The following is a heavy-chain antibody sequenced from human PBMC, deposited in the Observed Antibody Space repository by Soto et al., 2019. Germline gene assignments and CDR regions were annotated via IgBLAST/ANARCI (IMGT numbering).Heavy chain of an antibody. Sequence: PGGSLRLSCSASVFTFSNAWMSWFRQAPGKGLEWVGRIKSKTDGGTTDYAAPVKGRFTISRDDSKNTLYLQMNSLKTEDTAVYYCTTGRYYDILNWGQGTLVTVSS. D-gene: IGHD3-9*01. CDR1: VFTFSNAW. J-gene: IGHJ4*02. V-gene: IGHV3-15*01. CDR2: IKSKTDGGTT. CDR3: TTGRYYDILN.